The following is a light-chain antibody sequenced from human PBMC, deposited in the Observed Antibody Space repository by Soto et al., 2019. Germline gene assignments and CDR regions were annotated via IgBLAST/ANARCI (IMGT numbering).Light chain of an antibody. CDR2: GAS. J-gene: IGKJ2*01. CDR1: QSVSSSQ. CDR3: QQYGTSPYP. Sequence: EIVLTQSPGTLSLSPGESATLSCRASQSVSSSQVAWYQQKPGQAPRLLIYGASSRATGIPDRFSGSGSGTDFTLTISRREPEDFAVYYCQQYGTSPYPFGQGTKLEMK. V-gene: IGKV3-20*01.